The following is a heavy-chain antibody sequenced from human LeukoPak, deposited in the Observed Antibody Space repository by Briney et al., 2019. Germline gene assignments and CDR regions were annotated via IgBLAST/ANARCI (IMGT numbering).Heavy chain of an antibody. D-gene: IGHD2-2*03. J-gene: IGHJ6*02. CDR1: GFTFSSYN. V-gene: IGHV3-21*01. CDR3: VAGYCSGTSCSTFFGMDV. Sequence: GGSLRLSCAASGFTFSSYNMNWVRQAPGKGLERVSSITSSSSIYYADSVKGRFTISRDNAKSSLYLQMNSLRAEDTAVYYCVAGYCSGTSCSTFFGMDVWGQGTTVTVSS. CDR2: ITSSSSI.